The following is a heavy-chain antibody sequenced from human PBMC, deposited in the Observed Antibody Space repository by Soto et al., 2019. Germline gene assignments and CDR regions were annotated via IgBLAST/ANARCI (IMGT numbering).Heavy chain of an antibody. CDR2: INPNSGGT. J-gene: IGHJ5*02. V-gene: IGHV1-2*04. CDR1: GYTFTGYY. Sequence: ASVKVSCKASGYTFTGYYMHWVRQAPGQGLEWMGWINPNSGGTNYAQKFQGWVTMTRDTSISTAYMELSRLRSDDTAVYYCARDSWNDGEDWFDPWGQGTLVTVSS. CDR3: ARDSWNDGEDWFDP. D-gene: IGHD1-1*01.